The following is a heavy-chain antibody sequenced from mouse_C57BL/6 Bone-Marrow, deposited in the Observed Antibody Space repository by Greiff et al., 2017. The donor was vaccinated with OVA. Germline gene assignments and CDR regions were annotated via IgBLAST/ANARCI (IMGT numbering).Heavy chain of an antibody. CDR2: IYPRDGST. D-gene: IGHD1-1*01. V-gene: IGHV1-78*01. J-gene: IGHJ4*01. CDR3: ARKLGGNYYGSSSYAMDY. CDR1: GYTFTDHT. Sequence: QVQLKQSDAELVKPGASVKISCKVSGYTFTDHTIHWMKQRPEQGLEWIGYIYPRDGSTKYNEKFKGKATLTADKSSSTAYMQLNSLTSEDSAVYFCARKLGGNYYGSSSYAMDYWGQGTSVTVSS.